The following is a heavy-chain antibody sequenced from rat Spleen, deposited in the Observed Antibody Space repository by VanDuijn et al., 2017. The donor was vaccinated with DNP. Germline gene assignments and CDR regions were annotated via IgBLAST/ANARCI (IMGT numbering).Heavy chain of an antibody. J-gene: IGHJ2*01. D-gene: IGHD1-11*01. CDR3: ARDNYGGYY. V-gene: IGHV5-31*01. Sequence: EVQLVESGGGLVQPGRSLKVSCVASGFTFINYWMTWIRQAPGKGLEWVATINTSGGTTYYADSVKGRFTISRDNAKSILYLQMNSLRSEDTATYYCARDNYGGYYWGHGVMVTVSS. CDR1: GFTFINYW. CDR2: INTSGGTT.